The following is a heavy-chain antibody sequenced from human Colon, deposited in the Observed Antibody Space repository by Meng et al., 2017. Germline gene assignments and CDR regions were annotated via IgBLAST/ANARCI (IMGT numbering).Heavy chain of an antibody. Sequence: VEFVEFGEGLVQPGGSRSLSSAASGFTFNNYYISWVRQAPGKGLEWVANIKQDASEKNFVDSVKGRFSIFRDNVKNSVYLQMDSLRVEDTAVYYCARDSQGPRTWGQGTLVTVSS. J-gene: IGHJ5*02. CDR2: IKQDASEK. CDR3: ARDSQGPRT. V-gene: IGHV3-7*01. CDR1: GFTFNNYY.